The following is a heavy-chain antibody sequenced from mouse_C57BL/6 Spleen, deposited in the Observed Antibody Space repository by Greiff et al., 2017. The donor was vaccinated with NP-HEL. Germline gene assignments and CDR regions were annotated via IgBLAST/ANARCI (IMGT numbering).Heavy chain of an antibody. CDR3: ARGYYGPYYAMDY. V-gene: IGHV1-64*01. D-gene: IGHD1-2*01. Sequence: QVQLQQPGAELVKPGASVKLSCKASGYTFTSYWMHWVKQRPGQGLEWIGMIHPNSGSTNYNEKFKSKATLTVDKSSSTAYMQLSSLTAEDAAVYYCARGYYGPYYAMDYWGQGTSVTVSS. J-gene: IGHJ4*01. CDR2: IHPNSGST. CDR1: GYTFTSYW.